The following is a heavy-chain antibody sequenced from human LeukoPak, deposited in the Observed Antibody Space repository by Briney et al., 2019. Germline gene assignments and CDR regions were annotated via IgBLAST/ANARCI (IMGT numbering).Heavy chain of an antibody. CDR3: ARDYAYSNYYYGYFYGMDV. J-gene: IGHJ6*02. CDR1: GFTFSDYW. Sequence: PGGSVRLSCAASGFTFSDYWMHWVRQAPGKGLVWVSRINSDGSSLSYADSVKGRLTISRDNAKNTLYLQMNSLRAEDTAVYYCARDYAYSNYYYGYFYGMDVWGQGTTVTVSS. D-gene: IGHD4-11*01. CDR2: INSDGSSL. V-gene: IGHV3-74*01.